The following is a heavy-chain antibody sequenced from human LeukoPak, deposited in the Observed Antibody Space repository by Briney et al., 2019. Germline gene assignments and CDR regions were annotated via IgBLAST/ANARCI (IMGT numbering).Heavy chain of an antibody. J-gene: IGHJ6*02. CDR3: ARDPPLGVVVPAAMFGDYYYYYYGMDV. Sequence: GAPVKVSCKASGYTFTSYGISWVRQAPGQGLEWMGWISAYNGNTNYAQKLQGRVTMTTDTSTSTAYMELRSLRSDVTAVYYCARDPPLGVVVPAAMFGDYYYYYYGMDVWGQGTTVTVSS. V-gene: IGHV1-18*01. CDR1: GYTFTSYG. D-gene: IGHD2-2*01. CDR2: ISAYNGNT.